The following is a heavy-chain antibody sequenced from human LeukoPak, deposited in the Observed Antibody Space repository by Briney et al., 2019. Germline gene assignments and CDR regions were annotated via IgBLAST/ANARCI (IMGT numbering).Heavy chain of an antibody. D-gene: IGHD2-2*01. J-gene: IGHJ6*02. CDR1: GFTFSSYA. CDR2: ISGSGGST. CDR3: AKEDIVVVPAAHYYYYGMDV. Sequence: GGSLRLSCAASGFTFSSYAMSWVRQAPGKGPEWVSAISGSGGSTYYADSVKGRFTISRDNSKNTLYLQMNSLRAEDTAVYYCAKEDIVVVPAAHYYYYGMDVWGQGTTVTVSS. V-gene: IGHV3-23*01.